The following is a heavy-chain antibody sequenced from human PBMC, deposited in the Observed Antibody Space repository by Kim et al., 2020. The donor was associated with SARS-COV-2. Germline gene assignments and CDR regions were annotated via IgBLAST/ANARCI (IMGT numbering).Heavy chain of an antibody. D-gene: IGHD5-12*01. Sequence: KGRFTISRDNSKNTLYLQMNSLRAEDTAVYYCARERVATISSYYYYGMDVWGQGTTVTVSS. J-gene: IGHJ6*02. CDR3: ARERVATISSYYYYGMDV. V-gene: IGHV3-30*07.